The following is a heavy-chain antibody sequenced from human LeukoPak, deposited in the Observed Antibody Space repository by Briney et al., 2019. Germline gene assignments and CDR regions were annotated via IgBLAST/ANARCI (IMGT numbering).Heavy chain of an antibody. Sequence: SETLSLTCIVSGGSVSSYYWSWVRQPPGEGLGWIAYVYNSGSTNYNPSLKSRVTISVDKSKNQFSLKMNSVTAADTAVYYCVRDWEGFNFDIWGQGTMVTVSS. D-gene: IGHD1-26*01. V-gene: IGHV4-59*02. CDR2: VYNSGST. CDR1: GGSVSSYY. J-gene: IGHJ3*02. CDR3: VRDWEGFNFDI.